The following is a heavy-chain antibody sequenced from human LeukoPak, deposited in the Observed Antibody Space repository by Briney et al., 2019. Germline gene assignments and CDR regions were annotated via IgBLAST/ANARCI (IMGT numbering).Heavy chain of an antibody. V-gene: IGHV1-69*13. J-gene: IGHJ4*02. Sequence: ASVKVSGKASGYTFTSYAMHWVRQAPGQGLEWMGGIIPIFGTANYAQKFQGRVTITADESTSTAYMELSSLRSEDTAVYYCARDHHYYDSSGYYSFDYWGQGTLVTVSS. CDR2: IIPIFGTA. CDR1: GYTFTSYA. CDR3: ARDHHYYDSSGYYSFDY. D-gene: IGHD3-22*01.